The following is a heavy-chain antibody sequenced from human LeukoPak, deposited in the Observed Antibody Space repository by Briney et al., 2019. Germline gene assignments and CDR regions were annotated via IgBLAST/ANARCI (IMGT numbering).Heavy chain of an antibody. J-gene: IGHJ4*02. CDR1: GFTFSSYA. CDR2: ISYDGSNK. D-gene: IGHD6-6*01. CDR3: ARGCRGRCIGARTTPPDY. Sequence: GGSLRLSCAASGFTFSSYAMHWVRQAPGKGLEWVAVISYDGSNKYYADSVKGRFTISRDNSKNTLYLQMNSLRAEDTAVYYCARGCRGRCIGARTTPPDYWGQGTLVTVSS. V-gene: IGHV3-30-3*01.